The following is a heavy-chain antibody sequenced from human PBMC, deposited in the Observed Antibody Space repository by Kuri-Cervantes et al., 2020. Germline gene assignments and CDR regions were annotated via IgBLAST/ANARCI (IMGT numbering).Heavy chain of an antibody. CDR1: GYTFTSYG. Sequence: ASVKVSCKASGYTFTSYGISWVRQAPGQGLEWMGWINPNSGGTNYAQKFQGRVTMTRDTSISTAYMELSRLRSDDTAVYYCARDFRLRLGELSLFGCWGQGTLVTVSS. CDR2: INPNSGGT. V-gene: IGHV1-2*02. D-gene: IGHD3-16*02. J-gene: IGHJ4*02. CDR3: ARDFRLRLGELSLFGC.